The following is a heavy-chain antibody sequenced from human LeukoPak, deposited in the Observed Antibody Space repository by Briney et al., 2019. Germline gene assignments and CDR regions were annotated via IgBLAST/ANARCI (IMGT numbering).Heavy chain of an antibody. CDR3: ARGGGFYCSSTSCQTYYFDY. V-gene: IGHV4-34*01. D-gene: IGHD2-2*01. CDR1: GGSFSGYY. J-gene: IGHJ4*02. CDR2: INHSGST. Sequence: SETLSLTCAVYGGSFSGYYWSWIRQPPGKGLEWIGEINHSGSTNYNPSLKSRVTISVNTSKNQFSLKLSSVTAADTAVYYCARGGGFYCSSTSCQTYYFDYGGQGTLVTVSS.